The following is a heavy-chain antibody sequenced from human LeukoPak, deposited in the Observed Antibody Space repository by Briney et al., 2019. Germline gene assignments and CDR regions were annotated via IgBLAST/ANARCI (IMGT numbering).Heavy chain of an antibody. V-gene: IGHV3-7*01. CDR1: GFTFSSHY. J-gene: IGHJ3*02. CDR3: ARESVIEAHDDAFDI. D-gene: IGHD6-6*01. Sequence: GGSLRLSCAASGFTFSSHYMSWVRQAPGKGLEWVANIRQDGRDKYYVDSVKGRFTISRDNAENSLYLQMNSLRIDDTAVYYCARESVIEAHDDAFDIWGQGTMVTVSS. CDR2: IRQDGRDK.